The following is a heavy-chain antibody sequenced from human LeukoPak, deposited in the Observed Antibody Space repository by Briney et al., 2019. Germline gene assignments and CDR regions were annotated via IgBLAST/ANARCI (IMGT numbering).Heavy chain of an antibody. V-gene: IGHV3-23*01. CDR2: ISDSGGNT. J-gene: IGHJ4*02. Sequence: GGSLRLSCAASGFTISNYAMSWVRQAPGKGLEWVSGISDSGGNTYYADSVKGRFTISRDNAKNTLYLQMSSLRAEDTAVYYCARDRGSLEFDYWGQGTLVTVSS. CDR1: GFTISNYA. D-gene: IGHD3-10*01. CDR3: ARDRGSLEFDY.